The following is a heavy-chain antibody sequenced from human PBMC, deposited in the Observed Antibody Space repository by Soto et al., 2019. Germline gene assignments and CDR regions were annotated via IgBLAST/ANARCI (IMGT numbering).Heavy chain of an antibody. J-gene: IGHJ4*02. CDR2: MNPNSGNT. CDR1: GYTFTSCD. Sequence: ASVKVSCKASGYTFTSCDINWVRQATGKGLEWMGWMNPNSGNTGYAQKFQGRVTMTRNTSISTAYMELSSLRSEDTAVYYCARVGSGWYPYDSFDYWGQGTLVTVSS. D-gene: IGHD6-19*01. CDR3: ARVGSGWYPYDSFDY. V-gene: IGHV1-8*01.